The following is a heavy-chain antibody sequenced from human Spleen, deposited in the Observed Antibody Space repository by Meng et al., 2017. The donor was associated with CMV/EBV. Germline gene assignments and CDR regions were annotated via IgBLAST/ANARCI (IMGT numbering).Heavy chain of an antibody. CDR1: GGTFSNYA. CDR2: LIPLFGTP. Sequence: SVKVSCKTSGGTFSNYAISWVRQAPGQWLEWMGGLIPLFGTPNYAQKLQGRLTITTDESTRTAYMELSSLKSEDTAVYYCVMGVVPAAVVTFYFTHWGQGALVTVSS. CDR3: VMGVVPAAVVTFYFTH. J-gene: IGHJ4*02. V-gene: IGHV1-69*05. D-gene: IGHD2-2*01.